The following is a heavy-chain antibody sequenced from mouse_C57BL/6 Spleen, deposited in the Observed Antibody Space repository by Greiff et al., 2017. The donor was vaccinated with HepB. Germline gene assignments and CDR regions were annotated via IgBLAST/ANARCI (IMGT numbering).Heavy chain of an antibody. D-gene: IGHD1-1*01. CDR3: ARRSLYGGSYGYFDV. V-gene: IGHV1-55*01. CDR1: GYTFTSYW. J-gene: IGHJ1*03. CDR2: IYPGSGST. Sequence: QVQLQQPGAELVKPGASVKMSCKASGYTFTSYWITWVKQRPGQGLEWIGDIYPGSGSTNYNEKFKSKATLTVDTSSSTAYMQLSSLTSEDSAVYYCARRSLYGGSYGYFDVWGTGTTVTVSS.